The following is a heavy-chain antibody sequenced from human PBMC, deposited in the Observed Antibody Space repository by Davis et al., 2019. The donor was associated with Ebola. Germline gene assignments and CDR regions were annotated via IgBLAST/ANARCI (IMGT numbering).Heavy chain of an antibody. CDR2: ISGFNTNT. CDR3: ARAPNYDVLTGTSSYYFDY. Sequence: ASVKVSCKSSGYTFTSYGLVWVRQAPGLGLEWMGWISGFNTNTNFAQKFQGRVTVSKDTSTNTAYMDLRSLTSDDTAIEYCARAPNYDVLTGTSSYYFDYWGQGTLVTVSS. CDR1: GYTFTSYG. V-gene: IGHV1-18*04. J-gene: IGHJ4*02. D-gene: IGHD3-9*01.